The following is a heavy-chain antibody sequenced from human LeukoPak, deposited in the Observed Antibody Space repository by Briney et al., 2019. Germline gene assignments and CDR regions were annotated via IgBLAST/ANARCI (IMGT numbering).Heavy chain of an antibody. D-gene: IGHD5-24*01. CDR1: GFTFSSYW. CDR3: AKDWGMATITPYFDY. J-gene: IGHJ4*02. Sequence: GGSLRLSCAASGFTFSSYWMSWVRQAPGKGLEWVANIKQDGSEKYYVDSVKGRFTISRDNAKNSLYLQMNSLRAEDTAVYYCAKDWGMATITPYFDYWGQGTLVTVSS. CDR2: IKQDGSEK. V-gene: IGHV3-7*03.